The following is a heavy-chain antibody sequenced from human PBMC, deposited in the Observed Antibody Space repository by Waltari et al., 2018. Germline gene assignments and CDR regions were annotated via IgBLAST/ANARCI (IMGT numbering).Heavy chain of an antibody. CDR2: IKQDGSVK. CDR3: ARDSGYSGYNSYSFDY. CDR1: GVAFRSCW. J-gene: IGHJ4*02. Sequence: EVQLVESGGGLVQPGGSLRLSCAACGVAFRSCWMAWVRQAPGKGLEWVANIKQDGSVKYYVDSVRGRFTISRDNAKNSLYLQMNILRAEDTAVYYCARDSGYSGYNSYSFDYWGQGTLVTVSS. V-gene: IGHV3-7*01. D-gene: IGHD5-12*01.